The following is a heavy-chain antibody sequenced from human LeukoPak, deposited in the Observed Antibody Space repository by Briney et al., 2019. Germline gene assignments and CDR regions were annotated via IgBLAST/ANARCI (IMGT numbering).Heavy chain of an antibody. CDR1: GFTLDVYT. CDR3: AKDPFAY. J-gene: IGHJ4*02. Sequence: PGGSLRLSCAASGFTLDVYTMHWVRQAPGKGLEWVSLISWDGVSTYYADSLKGRFTISRDNSKNSLYLQMNGLRTEDTALYYCAKDPFAYWGQGTLVTVSS. CDR2: ISWDGVST. V-gene: IGHV3-43*01.